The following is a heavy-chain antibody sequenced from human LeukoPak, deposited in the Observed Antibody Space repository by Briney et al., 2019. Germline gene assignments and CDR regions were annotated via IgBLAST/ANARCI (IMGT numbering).Heavy chain of an antibody. CDR1: GFTLSTYE. Sequence: GGSLRLSCAASGFTLSTYEMNWVRQAPGKGLEWVSYISSGSTIYYADSVKGRFTISRDKAKNSLYLQMNSLSAEETAVYYCARVDYGSGSYYKSFDYWGQGTLVTVSP. J-gene: IGHJ4*02. V-gene: IGHV3-48*03. CDR3: ARVDYGSGSYYKSFDY. D-gene: IGHD3-10*01. CDR2: ISSGSTI.